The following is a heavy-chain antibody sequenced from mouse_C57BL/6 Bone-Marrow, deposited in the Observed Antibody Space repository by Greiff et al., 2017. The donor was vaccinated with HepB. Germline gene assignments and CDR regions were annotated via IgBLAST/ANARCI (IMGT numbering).Heavy chain of an antibody. CDR3: ARRGGSSPYWYFDV. CDR1: GYAFTNYL. J-gene: IGHJ1*03. CDR2: INPGSGGT. Sequence: VQLVESGAELVRPGTSVKVSCKASGYAFTNYLIEWVKQRPGQGLEWIGVINPGSGGTNYNEKFKGKATLTADKSSSTAYMQLSSLTSEDSAVYFCARRGGSSPYWYFDVWGTGTTVTVSS. D-gene: IGHD1-1*01. V-gene: IGHV1-54*01.